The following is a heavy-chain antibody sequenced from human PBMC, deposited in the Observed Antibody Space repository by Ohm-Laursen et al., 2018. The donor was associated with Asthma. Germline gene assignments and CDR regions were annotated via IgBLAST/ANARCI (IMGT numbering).Heavy chain of an antibody. J-gene: IGHJ1*01. V-gene: IGHV3-7*01. CDR2: INQDGSQK. CDR1: GFTFNTYW. Sequence: SLRLSCAASGFTFNTYWMSWVRQAPGKGLEWVANINQDGSQKYYVDSVKGRFTLSRINAKNSLSLQMNSLRAEDTALYYCARIGPEWELPGREYSLHHWGEGTLVTVSS. D-gene: IGHD1-26*01. CDR3: ARIGPEWELPGREYSLHH.